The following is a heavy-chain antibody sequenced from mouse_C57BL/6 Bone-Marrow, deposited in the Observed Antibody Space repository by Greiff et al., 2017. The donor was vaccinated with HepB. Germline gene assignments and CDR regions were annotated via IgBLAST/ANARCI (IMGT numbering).Heavy chain of an antibody. D-gene: IGHD2-1*01. CDR2: INPNNGGT. J-gene: IGHJ4*01. CDR1: GYTFTDYN. CDR3: ARPNYSYYYAMDY. Sequence: VHVKQSGPELVKPGASVKIPSKASGYTFTDYNMDWVKQSHGKSLEWIGDINPNNGGTIYNQKFKGKATLTVDKSSSTAYMELRSLTSEDTAVYYCARPNYSYYYAMDYWGQGTSVTVSS. V-gene: IGHV1-18*01.